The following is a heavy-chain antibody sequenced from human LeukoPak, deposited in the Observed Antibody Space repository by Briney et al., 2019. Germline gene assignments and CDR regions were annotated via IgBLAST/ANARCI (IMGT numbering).Heavy chain of an antibody. V-gene: IGHV3-23*01. D-gene: IGHD5-18*01. CDR1: GITFSNYA. Sequence: GGSLGLSCVASGITFSNYAVSWVRQAPEKGLDWVSVISGSAHKIRYADSVKGRFTISRDNSENIVYLQMNNLRVEDTAVYYCAGRPTGYSSGYIHWGQGTLVTVSS. CDR2: ISGSAHKI. CDR3: AGRPTGYSSGYIH. J-gene: IGHJ4*02.